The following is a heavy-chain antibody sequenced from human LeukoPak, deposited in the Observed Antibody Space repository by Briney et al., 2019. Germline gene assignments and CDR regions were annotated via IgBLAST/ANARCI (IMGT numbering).Heavy chain of an antibody. Sequence: GGSLRLSCAASGFTVSSNYMSWVRQAPGKGLEWVSVIYSGGSTYYADSVKGRFTISRGNSKNTLYLQMNSLRAEDTAVYYCARLGPAAHYFDYWGQGTLVTVSS. CDR2: IYSGGST. CDR3: ARLGPAAHYFDY. J-gene: IGHJ4*02. D-gene: IGHD2-2*01. V-gene: IGHV3-66*01. CDR1: GFTVSSNY.